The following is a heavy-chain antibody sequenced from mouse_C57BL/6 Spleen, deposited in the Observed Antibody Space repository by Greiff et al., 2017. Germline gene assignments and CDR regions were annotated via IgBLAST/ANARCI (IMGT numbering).Heavy chain of an antibody. Sequence: QVQLQQPGAELVRPGSSVKLSCKASGYTFTSYWMDWVKQRPGQGLEWIGNIYPSDSETHYNQKFKDKATLTVDKSSSTAYMQLSSLTSEDSAVYYCARGDSNYLYAMDYWGRGTSVTVSS. D-gene: IGHD2-5*01. CDR2: IYPSDSET. J-gene: IGHJ4*01. CDR1: GYTFTSYW. CDR3: ARGDSNYLYAMDY. V-gene: IGHV1-61*01.